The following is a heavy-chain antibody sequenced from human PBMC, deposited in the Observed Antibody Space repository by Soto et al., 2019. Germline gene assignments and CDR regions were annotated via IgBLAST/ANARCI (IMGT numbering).Heavy chain of an antibody. Sequence: QVQLVQSGAEVKKPGASVKVSCKASGYTFTSYGISSVRQAPGQGLEWMGWISAYNGNTNYAQKLQGRVTMTTDTSTSTAYMELRSLRSDDTAVYYCARDVGDCSSTGCYVGGIDYWGQGTLVTVSS. D-gene: IGHD2-2*01. CDR1: GYTFTSYG. V-gene: IGHV1-18*01. J-gene: IGHJ4*02. CDR2: ISAYNGNT. CDR3: ARDVGDCSSTGCYVGGIDY.